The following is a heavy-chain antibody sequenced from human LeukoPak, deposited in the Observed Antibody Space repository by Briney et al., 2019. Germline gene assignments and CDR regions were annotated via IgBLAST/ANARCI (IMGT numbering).Heavy chain of an antibody. CDR1: GGTFSNYA. CDR3: ARVPRYCSSTSCYESLLWFDP. D-gene: IGHD2-2*01. CDR2: IIPIFGTT. V-gene: IGHV1-69*13. J-gene: IGHJ5*02. Sequence: SVKVSCKASGGTFSNYAISWVRQAPGQGLEWMGGIIPIFGTTNYAQKFQGRVTITADESTSTAYMELSSLRSEDTAVYYCARVPRYCSSTSCYESLLWFDPWGQGTLVTVSS.